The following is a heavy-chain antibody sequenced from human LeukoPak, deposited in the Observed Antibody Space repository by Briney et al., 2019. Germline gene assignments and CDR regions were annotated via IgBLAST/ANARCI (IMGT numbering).Heavy chain of an antibody. J-gene: IGHJ3*02. CDR1: GFTFDDYG. D-gene: IGHD1-26*01. CDR2: INWNGGST. Sequence: GGSLRLSCAASGFTFDDYGMSWVRQAPGKGLEWVSGINWNGGSTGYADSVKGRFTISRDNAKNSLYLQMNSLRAEDTALYYCARDLSGAKKYAFDIWGQGTMVTVSS. V-gene: IGHV3-20*04. CDR3: ARDLSGAKKYAFDI.